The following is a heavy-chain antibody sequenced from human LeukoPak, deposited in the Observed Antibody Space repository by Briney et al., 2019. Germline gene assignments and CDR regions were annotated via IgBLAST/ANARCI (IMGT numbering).Heavy chain of an antibody. CDR2: IYYSGST. D-gene: IGHD3-10*01. V-gene: IGHV4-59*08. J-gene: IGHJ2*01. Sequence: SETLSLTCTVSGGSISSYYWSWIRQPPGKGLEWIGYIYYSGSTNYNPSLKSRVTISVDTSKNQFSLKLSSVTAADTVVYYCARLAEIGWFSVYWYFDLWGRGTLVTVSS. CDR1: GGSISSYY. CDR3: ARLAEIGWFSVYWYFDL.